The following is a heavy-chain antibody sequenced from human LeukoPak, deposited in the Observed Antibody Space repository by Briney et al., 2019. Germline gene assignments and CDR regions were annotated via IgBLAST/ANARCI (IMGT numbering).Heavy chain of an antibody. CDR3: ANNFDY. D-gene: IGHD2/OR15-2a*01. V-gene: IGHV3-74*01. Sequence: GGSLRLSCAASGFTFRSYWMHWVRQAPGKGLVWVSRINSDGSSTNYADSVKGRFTISRDNSKNTLYLQMNSLRAEDTAVYYCANNFDYWGQGALVTVSS. CDR2: INSDGSST. CDR1: GFTFRSYW. J-gene: IGHJ4*02.